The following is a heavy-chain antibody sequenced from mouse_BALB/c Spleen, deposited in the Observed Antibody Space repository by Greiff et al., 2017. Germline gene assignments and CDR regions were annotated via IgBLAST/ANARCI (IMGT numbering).Heavy chain of an antibody. D-gene: IGHD2-3*01. CDR3: ARNMINGWYFDV. V-gene: IGHV5-6*01. CDR1: GFTFSSYG. Sequence: EVKLVESGGDLVKPGGSLKLSCAASGFTFSSYGMSWVRQTPDKRLEWVATISSGGSYTYYPDSVKGRFTISRDNAKNTLYLQMSSLKSEDTAMYYCARNMINGWYFDVWGAGTTVTVSS. CDR2: ISSGGSYT. J-gene: IGHJ1*01.